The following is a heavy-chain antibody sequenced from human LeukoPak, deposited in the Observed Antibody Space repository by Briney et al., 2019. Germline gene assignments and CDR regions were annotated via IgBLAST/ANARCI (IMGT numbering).Heavy chain of an antibody. J-gene: IGHJ6*03. V-gene: IGHV3-66*01. D-gene: IGHD3-22*01. CDR2: IYSGGST. CDR3: ARVPRSSGYYPALGYYYYMDV. Sequence: RPGGSLRLSCAASGFIVSSNYMSWVRQAPGKGLERVSVIYSGGSTYYADSVKGRFTISRDNSKNTLYLQMNSLRAEDTAVYYCARVPRSSGYYPALGYYYYMDVWGKGTTVTISS. CDR1: GFIVSSNY.